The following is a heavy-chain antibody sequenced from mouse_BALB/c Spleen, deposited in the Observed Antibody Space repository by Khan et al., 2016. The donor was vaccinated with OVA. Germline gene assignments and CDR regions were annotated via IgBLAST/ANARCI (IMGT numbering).Heavy chain of an antibody. Sequence: EVKLEESGPSLVKPSQTLSLTCSVTGDSITSGYWSWIRKFPGNKLEYMGYMIYSGNTYYNPSLKSRISITRHTSKNQYYLQLNSVTTEDTATYYCACSTYSYAFAYWGQGTLVTVSA. D-gene: IGHD2-12*01. J-gene: IGHJ3*01. CDR2: MIYSGNT. CDR3: ACSTYSYAFAY. CDR1: GDSITSGY. V-gene: IGHV3-8*02.